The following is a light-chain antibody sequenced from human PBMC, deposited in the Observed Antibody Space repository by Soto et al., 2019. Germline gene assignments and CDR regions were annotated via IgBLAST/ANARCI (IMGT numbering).Light chain of an antibody. CDR3: CSYAGSSRLGV. J-gene: IGLJ3*02. Sequence: QSALTQPASVSGSPGQSITISCTATSSDVGSYNLVSWYQQHPGKATKLMIYEVSKRPSGVSNRFSGSKSGNTASLTISGLQAEDEADYYCCSYAGSSRLGVFGGGTKLTVL. V-gene: IGLV2-23*02. CDR1: SSDVGSYNL. CDR2: EVS.